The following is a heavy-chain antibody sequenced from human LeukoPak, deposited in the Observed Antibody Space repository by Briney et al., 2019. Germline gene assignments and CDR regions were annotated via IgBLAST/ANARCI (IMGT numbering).Heavy chain of an antibody. CDR2: IYYSGTT. D-gene: IGHD2-21*01. J-gene: IGHJ5*02. V-gene: IGHV4-39*01. CDR3: ARRGVADWFDP. CDR1: GGSISSGTYY. Sequence: SETLSLTCTVSGGSISSGTYYWSWIRQPAGKGLEWIGSIYYSGTTYYTPSLKSRVTISVDTSKNQFSLKLSSVTAADTAVYYCARRGVADWFDPWGQGTLVTVSS.